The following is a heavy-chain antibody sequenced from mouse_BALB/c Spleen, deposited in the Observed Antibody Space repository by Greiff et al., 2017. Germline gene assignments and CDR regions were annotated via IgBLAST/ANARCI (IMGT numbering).Heavy chain of an antibody. Sequence: QVQLKQSGAELVMPGASVKMSCKASGYTFTDYWMHWVKQRPGQGLEWIGAIDTSDSYTSYNQKFKGKATLTVDESSSTAYMQLSSLTSEDSAVYYCARLGPLVADYAMDYWGQGTSVTVSS. CDR1: GYTFTDYW. D-gene: IGHD1-1*01. CDR2: IDTSDSYT. J-gene: IGHJ4*01. CDR3: ARLGPLVADYAMDY. V-gene: IGHV1-69*01.